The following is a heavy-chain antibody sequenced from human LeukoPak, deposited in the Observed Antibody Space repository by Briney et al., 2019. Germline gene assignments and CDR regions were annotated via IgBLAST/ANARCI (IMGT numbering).Heavy chain of an antibody. J-gene: IGHJ4*02. D-gene: IGHD1-26*01. CDR2: IRSKAYGGTT. Sequence: SLTLSCTASGFTFGDNAMSWVRQAQGKGLEWVGFIRSKAYGGTTEYAASVKGRFTISRDDSKRIAYLQMNSLKTEDTAVYYCTRYSFGDRSGSYGDYWGQGTLVTVSS. V-gene: IGHV3-49*04. CDR3: TRYSFGDRSGSYGDY. CDR1: GFTFGDNA.